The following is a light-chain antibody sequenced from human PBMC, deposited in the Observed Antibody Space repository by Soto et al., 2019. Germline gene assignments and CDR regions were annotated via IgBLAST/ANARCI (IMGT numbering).Light chain of an antibody. J-gene: IGKJ3*01. CDR3: PQYSSTPPT. Sequence: TGGPRLVAMALDSRANGKSEALEGGLYSSNNKNYLAWYQQKPGQPPKLLIYWASTRESGVPDRFSGSGSGTDFTLTICSLQAEDVAVYYCPQYSSTPPTLGPGA. CDR1: EGGLYSSNNKNY. CDR2: WAS. V-gene: IGKV4-1*01.